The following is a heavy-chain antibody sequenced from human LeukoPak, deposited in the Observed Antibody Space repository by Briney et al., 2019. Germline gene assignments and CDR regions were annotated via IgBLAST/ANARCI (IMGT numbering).Heavy chain of an antibody. Sequence: VSVKVSCKASGYSFTGYYMHWVRQAPGQGLEWMGWINLIDCDTRYAQKFQGRVTMTSDKSISTAYLEVSRLRADDTAVYYCARDPPTEGWDFDLWGRGNLVTVS. D-gene: IGHD2-21*02. V-gene: IGHV1-2*02. CDR3: ARDPPTEGWDFDL. J-gene: IGHJ2*01. CDR1: GYSFTGYY. CDR2: INLIDCDT.